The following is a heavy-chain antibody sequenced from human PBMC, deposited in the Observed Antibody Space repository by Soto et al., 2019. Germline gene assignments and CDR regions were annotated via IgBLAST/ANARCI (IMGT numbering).Heavy chain of an antibody. D-gene: IGHD1-1*01. Sequence: QVHLVQSGAEVNKPGAAVKVSCKGSGYAFTTYGITWVRQAPGQGLEWMGWISAHNGNTNYAQKPQGRVTVTRDTSTSTAYMELRSLRSDDTAVYYCARGRYGDYWGQGALVTVSS. CDR2: ISAHNGNT. J-gene: IGHJ4*02. CDR1: GYAFTTYG. V-gene: IGHV1-18*01. CDR3: ARGRYGDY.